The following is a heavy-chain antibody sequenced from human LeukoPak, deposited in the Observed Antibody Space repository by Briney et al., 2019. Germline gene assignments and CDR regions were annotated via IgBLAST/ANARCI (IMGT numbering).Heavy chain of an antibody. D-gene: IGHD3-9*01. Sequence: SETLSLTCIVSGGSISSYYWSWIRQPPGKGLEWIGYIYYSGSTNYNPSLKSRVTISVDTSKNQFSLKLSSVTAADTAVYYCARGPYYDILTGYQPPHYYGMDVWGQGTTVTVSS. CDR2: IYYSGST. J-gene: IGHJ6*02. CDR3: ARGPYYDILTGYQPPHYYGMDV. V-gene: IGHV4-59*01. CDR1: GGSISSYY.